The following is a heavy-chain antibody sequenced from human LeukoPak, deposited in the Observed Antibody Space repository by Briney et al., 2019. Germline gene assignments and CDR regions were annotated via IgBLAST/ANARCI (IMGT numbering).Heavy chain of an antibody. CDR1: GGTFSSYA. V-gene: IGHV1-69*04. Sequence: GASVKVSCKASGGTFSSYAISWVRQAPGQGLEWMGRIIPILGIANYAQKFQGRVTITADKSTSTAYMELSSLRSEDTAVYYYARDKSHGGWFDPWGQGTLVTVSS. CDR2: IIPILGIA. CDR3: ARDKSHGGWFDP. J-gene: IGHJ5*02.